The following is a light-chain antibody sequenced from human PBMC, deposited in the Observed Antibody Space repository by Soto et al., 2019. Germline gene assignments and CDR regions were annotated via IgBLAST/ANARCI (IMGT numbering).Light chain of an antibody. CDR1: QNIVNY. CDR2: AAS. J-gene: IGKJ4*01. Sequence: DIPMTQSPSSLSASVGDRVTITCRASQNIVNYLNWYQWKPGKAPKLLIYAASSLQSGVPSRFSGSGSGTDFTLTISTVQPEDFGTFYCQQSYSAPLTFGGGTKVDIK. CDR3: QQSYSAPLT. V-gene: IGKV1-39*01.